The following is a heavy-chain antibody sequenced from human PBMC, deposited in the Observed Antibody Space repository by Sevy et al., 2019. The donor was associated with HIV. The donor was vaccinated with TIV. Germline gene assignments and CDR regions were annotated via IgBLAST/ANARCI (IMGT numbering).Heavy chain of an antibody. CDR1: GYTFTSYG. V-gene: IGHV1-18*01. CDR3: ARVSAKVRGVTYNWFDP. D-gene: IGHD3-10*01. Sequence: ASVKVSCKASGYTFTSYGISWVRQAPGQGLEWMGWISAYNGNTNYAQKLQGRVTMTTDTSTSTAYMELRSLRSDDTAVYYCARVSAKVRGVTYNWFDPWGHGTLVTVSS. J-gene: IGHJ5*02. CDR2: ISAYNGNT.